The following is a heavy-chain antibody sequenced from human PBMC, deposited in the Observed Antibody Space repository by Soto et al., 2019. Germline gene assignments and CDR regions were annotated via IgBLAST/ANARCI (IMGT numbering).Heavy chain of an antibody. J-gene: IGHJ2*01. CDR2: ISYDGCNK. CDR1: GFTFSSYG. V-gene: IGHV3-30*18. Sequence: GGSLSLSCAASGFTFSSYGMHWVRQAPGKGLERVAVISYDGCNKYYADSVKGRFTISIDNSKNTLYLQMISLRAEDTAVYYCAKTHFAPGYCSGGSCYTPDWYFDLWGRGTLVTVSS. CDR3: AKTHFAPGYCSGGSCYTPDWYFDL. D-gene: IGHD2-15*01.